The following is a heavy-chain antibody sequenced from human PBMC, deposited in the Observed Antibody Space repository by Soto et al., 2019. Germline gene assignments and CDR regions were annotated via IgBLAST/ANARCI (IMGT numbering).Heavy chain of an antibody. Sequence: QLQLQESGPGLVKPSETLSLTCTVSGGSISSSSYYWGWIRQPPGKGLEWIGSIYYSGSTYYNPSLKSRVTISVDTSKNQFSLKLCSVTAADTAVYYCARHVYRIAARPFDYWGQGTLVTVSS. CDR3: ARHVYRIAARPFDY. V-gene: IGHV4-39*01. D-gene: IGHD6-6*01. J-gene: IGHJ4*02. CDR1: GGSISSSSYY. CDR2: IYYSGST.